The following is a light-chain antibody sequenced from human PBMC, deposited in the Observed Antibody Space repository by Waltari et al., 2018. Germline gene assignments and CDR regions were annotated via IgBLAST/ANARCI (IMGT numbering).Light chain of an antibody. Sequence: DIQMTQSPSSPSASAGDRVTITCQASQDIYNYLNWYQQKPGKAPKLRIYDASNLETGVPSRFSGSGSGTDFTFTISSLQTEDIATYYCQQYDNPPITFGQGTRLEIK. V-gene: IGKV1-33*01. CDR1: QDIYNY. CDR2: DAS. CDR3: QQYDNPPIT. J-gene: IGKJ5*01.